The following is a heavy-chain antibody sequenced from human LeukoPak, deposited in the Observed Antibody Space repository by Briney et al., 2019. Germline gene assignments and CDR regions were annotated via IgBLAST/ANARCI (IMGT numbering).Heavy chain of an antibody. J-gene: IGHJ4*02. D-gene: IGHD6-19*01. CDR1: RFTFTKCA. CDR3: AGDRNSDWYSPLDY. Sequence: GGSLRLSCVASRFTFTKCAMSWIRQAPGKGLEWVAIITATGDTAYYADSVKGRFTISRDNSRNTVYMQMDSLRAEDTAIYYCAGDRNSDWYSPLDYWGQGSQVTVSP. CDR2: ITATGDTA. V-gene: IGHV3-23*01.